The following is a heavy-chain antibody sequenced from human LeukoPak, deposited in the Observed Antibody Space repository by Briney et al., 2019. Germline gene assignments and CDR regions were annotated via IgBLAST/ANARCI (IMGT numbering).Heavy chain of an antibody. CDR1: GFTFSSYA. CDR3: ARCTTGKTFGSLREIKKSREIDY. D-gene: IGHD1-1*01. V-gene: IGHV3-23*01. J-gene: IGHJ4*02. CDR2: ISGSGGST. Sequence: GGSLRLSCAASGFTFSSYAMSWVRQAPGKGLEWVSAISGSGGSTYCADSVKGRFTISRDKSKNSLFLQMNRLRGEETAVYYCARCTTGKTFGSLREIKKSREIDYWGQGTLVTVSS.